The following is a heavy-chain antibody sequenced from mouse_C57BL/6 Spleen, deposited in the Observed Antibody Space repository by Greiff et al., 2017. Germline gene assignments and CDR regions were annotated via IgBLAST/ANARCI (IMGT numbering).Heavy chain of an antibody. J-gene: IGHJ1*03. D-gene: IGHD2-5*01. Sequence: QVQLQQSGPELVKPGASVKISCKASGYAFSSSWMNWVKQRPGKGLEWIGRIYPGDGDTNYNGKFKGKATLTADKSSSTAYMQLSSLTSEYSAVYFCARWGYYSNYGYFDVWGTGTTVTVSS. CDR3: ARWGYYSNYGYFDV. CDR2: IYPGDGDT. V-gene: IGHV1-82*01. CDR1: GYAFSSSW.